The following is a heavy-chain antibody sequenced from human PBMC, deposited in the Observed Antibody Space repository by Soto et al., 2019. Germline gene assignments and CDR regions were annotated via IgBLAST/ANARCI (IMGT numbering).Heavy chain of an antibody. V-gene: IGHV1-3*01. CDR1: GYTFTSYA. Sequence: GAAVKVSCKASGYTFTSYAMHWVRQDPGQRLEWMGWINAGNGNTKYSQKFQGRVTITRDTSASTAYMELSSLRSEDTAVYYCARDRYNWNDGAFDIWGQGTMVTVSS. CDR2: INAGNGNT. D-gene: IGHD1-1*01. J-gene: IGHJ3*02. CDR3: ARDRYNWNDGAFDI.